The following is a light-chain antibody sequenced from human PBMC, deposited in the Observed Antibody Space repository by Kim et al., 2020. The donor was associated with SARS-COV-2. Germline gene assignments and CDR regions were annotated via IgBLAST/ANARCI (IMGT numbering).Light chain of an antibody. CDR1: QTVLFRSVSKNF. Sequence: STINCTSSQTVLFRSVSKNFRAWFQQNPRPPPNLLMYWASTRGSGVPDRFSGGGSGTDFTPTISGLQAEDVAVYYCQQYWCIPWTFGQGTKVDIK. J-gene: IGKJ1*01. CDR2: WAS. CDR3: QQYWCIPWT. V-gene: IGKV4-1*01.